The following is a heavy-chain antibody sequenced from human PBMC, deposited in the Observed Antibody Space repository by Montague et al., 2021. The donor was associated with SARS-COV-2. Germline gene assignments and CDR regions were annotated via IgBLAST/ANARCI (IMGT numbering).Heavy chain of an antibody. Sequence: SETLSLTCTVSGGSISDGGYSWTWIRQLPGKGLEWIGCIYYSGSTNYNPSLKSPVTISVDTSKNQFSLNLSSVTAADTAVYYCARHHPGGGVRTWGQGTLVAVSS. CDR2: IYYSGST. J-gene: IGHJ5*02. CDR3: ARHHPGGGVRT. V-gene: IGHV4-61*08. CDR1: GGSISDGGYS. D-gene: IGHD2-8*02.